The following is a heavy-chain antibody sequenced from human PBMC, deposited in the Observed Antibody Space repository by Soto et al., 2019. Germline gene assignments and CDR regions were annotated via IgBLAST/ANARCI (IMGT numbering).Heavy chain of an antibody. D-gene: IGHD4-4*01. CDR3: ARREVSGGNSDA. J-gene: IGHJ5*02. CDR2: IYYSGST. Sequence: PSETLSLTCTVSGGSISSSSYYWGWIRQPPGKGLEWIGSIYYSGSTYYNPSLKSRVTISVDTSKNQFSLKLSSVTAADTAVYYCARREVSGGNSDAWGQGTLVTVSS. CDR1: GGSISSSSYY. V-gene: IGHV4-39*01.